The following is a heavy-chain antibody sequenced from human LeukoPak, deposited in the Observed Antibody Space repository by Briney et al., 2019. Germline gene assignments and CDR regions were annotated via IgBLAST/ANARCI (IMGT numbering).Heavy chain of an antibody. J-gene: IGHJ4*02. CDR3: AREDRGTTATSNLDY. CDR2: VYYNGAT. CDR1: GGSISTSSYY. V-gene: IGHV4-39*02. D-gene: IGHD4-11*01. Sequence: SETLSLTCTVSGGSISTSSYYWGWIRQPPGKGLEWIGTVYYNGATQYDPSLKSRVTISVDTSNNHFLLKLTSVTAADTAVYYCAREDRGTTATSNLDYWGQGTLVTVSS.